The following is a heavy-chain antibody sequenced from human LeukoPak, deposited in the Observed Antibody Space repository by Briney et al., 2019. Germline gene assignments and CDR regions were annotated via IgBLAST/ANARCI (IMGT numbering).Heavy chain of an antibody. J-gene: IGHJ5*01. CDR3: TFDF. CDR1: GDSVSSKSAA. CDR2: TYYRSKSYD. D-gene: IGHD6-19*01. Sequence: SQTLSLTCAISGDSVSSKSAAWNWIRQSPSRGLEWVGRTYYRSKSYDEYADSVKGRITMSPDRSKNQFSLQVYYCARDLGTSGWYTFDFWGQGTLVTVSS. V-gene: IGHV6-1*01.